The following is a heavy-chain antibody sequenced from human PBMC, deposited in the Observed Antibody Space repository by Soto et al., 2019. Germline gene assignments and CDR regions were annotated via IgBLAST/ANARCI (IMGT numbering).Heavy chain of an antibody. V-gene: IGHV4-59*12. CDR1: GGSISSYY. D-gene: IGHD5-18*01. Sequence: PSETLSLTCTVSGGSISSYYWSWIRQPPGKGLEWIGYIYYSGSTNYNPSLKSRVTISVDTSKNQFSLKLSSVTAADTAVYYWARDTRDTAMVRKAFDIWGQGTMVTVSS. CDR2: IYYSGST. CDR3: ARDTRDTAMVRKAFDI. J-gene: IGHJ3*02.